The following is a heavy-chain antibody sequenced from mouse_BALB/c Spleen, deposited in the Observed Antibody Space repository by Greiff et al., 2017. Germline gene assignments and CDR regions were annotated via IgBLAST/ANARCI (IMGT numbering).Heavy chain of an antibody. CDR1: GFTFSSYA. D-gene: IGHD1-1*01. CDR2: ISSGGSYT. V-gene: IGHV5-9-4*01. J-gene: IGHJ2*01. CDR3: AKGSTTVVAPDY. Sequence: EVKLVESGGGLVKPGGSLKLSCAASGFTFSSYAMSWVRQSPEKRLEWVAEISSGGSYTYYPDTVTGRFTISRDNAKNTLYLEMSSLRSEDTAMYYCAKGSTTVVAPDYWGQGTTLTVSS.